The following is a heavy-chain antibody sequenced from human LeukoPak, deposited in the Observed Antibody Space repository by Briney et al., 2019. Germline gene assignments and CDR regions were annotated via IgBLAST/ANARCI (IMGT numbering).Heavy chain of an antibody. CDR2: IGGSGDDT. CDR1: GFAFSNYA. CDR3: AKDQRYSYDIF. V-gene: IGHV3-23*01. D-gene: IGHD5-12*01. J-gene: IGHJ4*02. Sequence: QPGGSLRLSCAASGFAFSNYAMSWVRQVPARGLQWVSSIGGSGDDTYYADSVKGRFTISRDNSENTLYLHMHSLRAEDTAIYYCAKDQRYSYDIFWGLGTLVTVSS.